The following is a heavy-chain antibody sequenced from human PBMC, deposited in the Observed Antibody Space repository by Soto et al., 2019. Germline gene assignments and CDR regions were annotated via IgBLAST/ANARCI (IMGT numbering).Heavy chain of an antibody. D-gene: IGHD6-13*01. CDR2: ISYSGST. J-gene: IGHJ4*02. Sequence: QVQLQESGPGLVKPSETLSLTCTVSGGSVSGYFWTWIRQPPGKGLEWIGYISYSGSTNYNSSLKSRVTMSIDTSKNQFSLRLTSVSAADTAMYYCARDGAATGSVYLDYWGQGTLVTVSS. CDR1: GGSVSGYF. V-gene: IGHV4-59*02. CDR3: ARDGAATGSVYLDY.